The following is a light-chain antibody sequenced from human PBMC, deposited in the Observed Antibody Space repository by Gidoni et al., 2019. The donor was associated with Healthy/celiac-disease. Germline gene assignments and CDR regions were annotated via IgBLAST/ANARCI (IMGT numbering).Light chain of an antibody. CDR3: QQYGSSPLT. V-gene: IGKV3-20*01. CDR1: QSVSSSY. Sequence: IVLTQSPDTLSLSPGERATPSCRASQSVSSSYLAWYQQKPGQAPTLLIYGASSRATGIPDRFSGSGSGTDFTLTISRLEPEDFAVYYCQQYGSSPLTFGGGTKVEIK. J-gene: IGKJ4*01. CDR2: GAS.